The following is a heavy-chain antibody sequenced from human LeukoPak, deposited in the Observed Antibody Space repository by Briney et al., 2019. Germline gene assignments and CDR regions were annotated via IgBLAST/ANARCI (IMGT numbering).Heavy chain of an antibody. Sequence: GGSLGLSCAASGFTFSSYEMNWVRQAPGKGLEWVSYISSSGSTIYYADSVKGRFTISRDNAKNSLYLQMNSLRAEDTAVYYCAGIAAAGTHYYYGMDVWGQGTTVTVSS. D-gene: IGHD6-13*01. J-gene: IGHJ6*02. CDR3: AGIAAAGTHYYYGMDV. CDR2: ISSSGSTI. V-gene: IGHV3-48*03. CDR1: GFTFSSYE.